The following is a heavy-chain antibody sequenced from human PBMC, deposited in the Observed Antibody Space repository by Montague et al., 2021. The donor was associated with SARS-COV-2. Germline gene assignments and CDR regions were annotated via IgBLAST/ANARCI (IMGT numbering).Heavy chain of an antibody. CDR1: GDSVSRGSSY. V-gene: IGHV4-61*01. J-gene: IGHJ4*02. CDR2: IYYTGGR. CDR3: ARHARVKGYSSCFDY. Sequence: SETLSLTCTVSGDSVSRGSSYWSWIRQPPGKGLDWIGYIYYTGGRKYNSSLKSRLTISVDTSKNQFSLKLSSVTAADTAVYYCARHARVKGYSSCFDYCGQEALVSFS. D-gene: IGHD2-15*01.